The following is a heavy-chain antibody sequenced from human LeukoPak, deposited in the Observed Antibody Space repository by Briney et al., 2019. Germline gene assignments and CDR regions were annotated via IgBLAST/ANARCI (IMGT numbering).Heavy chain of an antibody. D-gene: IGHD3-9*01. CDR3: ARPYDIAHLDAFDI. J-gene: IGHJ3*02. V-gene: IGHV5-51*01. Sequence: KVSCKGSGYSFTSYWIGWVRQMPGKGLEWMGIIYPGDSDTRYSPSFQGQVTISADKSISTAYLQWSSLKASDTAMYYCARPYDIAHLDAFDIWGQGTMVTVSS. CDR2: IYPGDSDT. CDR1: GYSFTSYW.